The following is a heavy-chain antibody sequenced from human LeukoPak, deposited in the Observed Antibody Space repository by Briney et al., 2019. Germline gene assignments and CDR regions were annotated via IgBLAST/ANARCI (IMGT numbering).Heavy chain of an antibody. CDR2: INPYNKNT. D-gene: IGHD2-21*02. J-gene: IGHJ4*02. Sequence: GASVKVSCKASGYTFTSYGITWVRQARGQGLEWMGWINPYNKNTNYAQKLQDRVTMTTDTSTSTAYMELRSLRSDDTAVYYCARDIIRDCGGDCHSYVWHFGYWGQGTLVTVSS. V-gene: IGHV1-18*01. CDR1: GYTFTSYG. CDR3: ARDIIRDCGGDCHSYVWHFGY.